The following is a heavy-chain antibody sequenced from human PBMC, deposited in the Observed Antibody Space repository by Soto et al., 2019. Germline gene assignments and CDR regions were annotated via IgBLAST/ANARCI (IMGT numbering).Heavy chain of an antibody. D-gene: IGHD3-22*01. V-gene: IGHV1-18*04. Sequence: GASVKFSCKASGYTFTSYGISWVRQAPGQGLEGMGWISAYNGNTNYAQKLQGRGTMTTDISTSTAYMELRSLRSDDTAVYYCASTAYYYYSSGYSFVAFDIWGQGTMVTVSS. CDR3: ASTAYYYYSSGYSFVAFDI. CDR1: GYTFTSYG. CDR2: ISAYNGNT. J-gene: IGHJ3*02.